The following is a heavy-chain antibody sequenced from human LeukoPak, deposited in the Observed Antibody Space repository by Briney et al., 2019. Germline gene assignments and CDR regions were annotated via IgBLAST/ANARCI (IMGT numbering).Heavy chain of an antibody. CDR3: ARSRGGSGSYYFDY. Sequence: ASVKVSCKASGYTFTSYGISWVRQAPGQGLEWMGWISAYNGNTNYAQKLQGRVTMTTDTSTSTAYMELRSLRSDDTAVYHCARSRGGSGSYYFDYWGQGTLVTVSS. J-gene: IGHJ4*02. D-gene: IGHD3-10*01. CDR2: ISAYNGNT. CDR1: GYTFTSYG. V-gene: IGHV1-18*01.